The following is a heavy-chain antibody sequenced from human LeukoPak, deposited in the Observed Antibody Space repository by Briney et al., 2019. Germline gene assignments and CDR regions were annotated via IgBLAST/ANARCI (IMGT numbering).Heavy chain of an antibody. V-gene: IGHV3-7*01. CDR2: IKQDGSEK. CDR3: ARSGDYVDY. Sequence: GGSLRLSCVGSGLSFRGFELNWVRQAPGKGLEWVANIKQDGSEKYYVDSVKGRFTISRDNAKNSLYLQMNSLRAEDTAVYYCARSGDYVDYWGQGTLVTVSS. CDR1: GLSFRGFE. J-gene: IGHJ4*02.